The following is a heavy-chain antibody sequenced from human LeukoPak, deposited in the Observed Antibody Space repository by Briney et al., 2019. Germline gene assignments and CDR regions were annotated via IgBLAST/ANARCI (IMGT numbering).Heavy chain of an antibody. Sequence: PSETLSLTCTVSGGSISSSGYYWSWIRQPPGKGLEWIGEINHSGSTNYNPSLKSRVTISVDTSKNQFSLTLSSVTAADTAVYYCARLTTVTPRTAFDIWAQGTLVTVSS. D-gene: IGHD4-17*01. CDR2: INHSGST. J-gene: IGHJ3*02. CDR3: ARLTTVTPRTAFDI. CDR1: GGSISSSGYY. V-gene: IGHV4-39*07.